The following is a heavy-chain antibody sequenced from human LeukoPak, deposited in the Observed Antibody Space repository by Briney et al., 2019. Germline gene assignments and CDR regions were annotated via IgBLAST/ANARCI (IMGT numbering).Heavy chain of an antibody. D-gene: IGHD2-15*01. CDR3: ARDQRCSGGSCYLPRSYYYYYMDV. V-gene: IGHV4-4*07. Sequence: SETLSLTCTVSGGSISSYYWSWIRQPAGKGLEWIGRIYTSGSTNYNPSLKSRVTMSVDTSKNQFSLKLSSVTAADTAVYYCARDQRCSGGSCYLPRSYYYYYMDVWGKGTTVTVSS. J-gene: IGHJ6*03. CDR1: GGSISSYY. CDR2: IYTSGST.